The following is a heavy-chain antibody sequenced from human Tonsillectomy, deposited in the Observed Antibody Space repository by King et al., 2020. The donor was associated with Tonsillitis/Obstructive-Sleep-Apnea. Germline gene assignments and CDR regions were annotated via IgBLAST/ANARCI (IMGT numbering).Heavy chain of an antibody. D-gene: IGHD2-15*01. CDR1: GFTFTTYW. CDR3: ARDLSYCSGGSCYDRFDY. CDR2: IKRDGSEK. V-gene: IGHV3-7*01. J-gene: IGHJ4*02. Sequence: VQLVESGGGLVQPGGSLRLSCAGSGFTFTTYWMTWVRQAPGKGLEWVANIKRDGSEKNYVDSVKGRFTISRDNAKNSLYLQMNSLRAEDTAVYYCARDLSYCSGGSCYDRFDYWGQGTPVTVSS.